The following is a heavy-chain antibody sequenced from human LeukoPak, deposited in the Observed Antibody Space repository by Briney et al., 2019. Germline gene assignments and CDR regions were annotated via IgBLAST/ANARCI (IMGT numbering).Heavy chain of an antibody. CDR2: VHLGGRT. CDR1: GGSVSSTNW. D-gene: IGHD6-25*01. V-gene: IGHV4-4*02. CDR3: AREGGFYRPLDY. J-gene: IGHJ4*02. Sequence: PSETLSLTCGVSGGSVSSTNWWTWIRQPPGKGLEGIGEVHLGGRTTFNPSVKSRLTMSVDLSENHVSLKLTSVTAADTAVYYCAREGGFYRPLDYSGQGTLVTVSS.